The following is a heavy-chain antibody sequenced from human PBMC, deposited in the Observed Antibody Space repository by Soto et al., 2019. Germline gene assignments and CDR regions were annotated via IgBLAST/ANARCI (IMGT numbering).Heavy chain of an antibody. CDR3: ARDEGSGDYVYY. CDR2: IYYSGST. V-gene: IGHV4-31*03. CDR1: GGSISSGGYY. Sequence: ASETLSLTCTVSGGSISSGGYYWSWIRQHPGKGLEWIGYIYYSGSTYYNPSLKSRVTISVDTSKNQFSLKLSSVTAADTAVYYCARDEGSGDYVYYWGQGTLVTVSS. J-gene: IGHJ4*02.